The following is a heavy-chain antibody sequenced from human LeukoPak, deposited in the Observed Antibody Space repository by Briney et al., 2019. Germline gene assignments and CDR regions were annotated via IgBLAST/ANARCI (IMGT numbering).Heavy chain of an antibody. J-gene: IGHJ4*02. V-gene: IGHV3-30-3*01. CDR3: ARDGGSYSSSLDY. Sequence: PGGSLRLSCAASGFTFSSYARHWVRQAPGKGLEWVAVISYDGSNKYYADSVKGRFTISRDNSKNTLYLQMNSLRAEDTAVYYCARDGGSYSSSLDYWGQGTLVTVSS. CDR1: GFTFSSYA. CDR2: ISYDGSNK. D-gene: IGHD1-26*01.